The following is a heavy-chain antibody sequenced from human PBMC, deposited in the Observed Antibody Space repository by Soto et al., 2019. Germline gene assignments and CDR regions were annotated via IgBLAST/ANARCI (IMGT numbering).Heavy chain of an antibody. D-gene: IGHD5-18*01. CDR2: IDPSDSQT. J-gene: IGHJ4*02. V-gene: IGHV5-10-1*01. CDR3: ARQIYGSDTGPNFQYYFDS. Sequence: GESLKISCKGSGYSFAGYWITWVRQKPGKGLEWMRRIDPSDSQTYYSPSFRGHVTISATKSITTVFLQWSSLRASDTAMYYCARQIYGSDTGPNFQYYFDSWGQGTPVTVSS. CDR1: GYSFAGYW.